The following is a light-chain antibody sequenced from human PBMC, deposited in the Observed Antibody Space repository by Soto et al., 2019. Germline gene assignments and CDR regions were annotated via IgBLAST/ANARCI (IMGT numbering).Light chain of an antibody. Sequence: QSALTQPASVSGSPGQSITISCTGTTSDVGGYNFVSWYQQSPGKAPKLIIYEVANRPSGVSDRFSGSKSGNTASLTISGLQAEDEADYYCSSYTRSTTLLFGGGTKVTVL. CDR3: SSYTRSTTLL. V-gene: IGLV2-14*01. CDR2: EVA. J-gene: IGLJ3*02. CDR1: TSDVGGYNF.